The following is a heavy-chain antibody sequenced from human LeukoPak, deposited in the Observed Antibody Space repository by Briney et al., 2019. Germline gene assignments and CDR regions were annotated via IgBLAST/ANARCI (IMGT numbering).Heavy chain of an antibody. V-gene: IGHV3-9*01. Sequence: PGGSLRLSCAASGFTFDDYAMHWVRQAPGKGLEWVSGISWNSGSIGYADSVKGRFTISRDNAKNSLYLQMNSLRAEDTALYYCAKSEGRLRFVHYGMDVWGQGTTVTVSS. D-gene: IGHD3-16*01. J-gene: IGHJ6*02. CDR3: AKSEGRLRFVHYGMDV. CDR2: ISWNSGSI. CDR1: GFTFDDYA.